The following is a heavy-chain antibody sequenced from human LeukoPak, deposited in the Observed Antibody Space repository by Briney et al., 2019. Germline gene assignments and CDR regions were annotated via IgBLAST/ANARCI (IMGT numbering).Heavy chain of an antibody. CDR2: INPNSGGT. CDR1: GYTFTGYY. V-gene: IGHV1-2*02. Sequence: ASVKVSCKASGYTFTGYYMHWVRQAPGQGLEWMGWINPNSGGTNYAQKFQGRVTMTRDTSISTAYMELCRLRSDDTAVYYCARTRFRGNWGTMNWFDPWGQGTLVTVSS. D-gene: IGHD7-27*01. CDR3: ARTRFRGNWGTMNWFDP. J-gene: IGHJ5*02.